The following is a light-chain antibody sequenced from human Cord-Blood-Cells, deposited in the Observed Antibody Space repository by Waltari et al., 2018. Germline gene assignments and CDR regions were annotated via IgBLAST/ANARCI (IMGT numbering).Light chain of an antibody. V-gene: IGLV2-11*01. CDR3: CSYAGSSSYV. CDR2: DVS. Sequence: QSALHQHRYVSGFPGQSVPLSCTGTSRADGGAHYVSWYQQHPGKAPKLMMYDVSKRPSGVPDRFSGSKSGNTASLTISGLQAEDEADYYCCSYAGSSSYVFGTGTKVTVL. J-gene: IGLJ1*01. CDR1: SRADGGAHY.